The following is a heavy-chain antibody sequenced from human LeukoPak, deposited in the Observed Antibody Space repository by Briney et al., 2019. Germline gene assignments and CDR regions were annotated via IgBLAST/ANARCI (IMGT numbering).Heavy chain of an antibody. D-gene: IGHD4-17*01. V-gene: IGHV3-48*01. CDR1: GFTFSSYS. J-gene: IGHJ4*02. CDR2: ISSGSSNI. Sequence: GGSLRLSCAASGFTFSSYSMNWVRQAPGKGLEWVSYISSGSSNIYYADSVKGRFTISRDIAKNSLYLQMNSLRAEDTAVYYCARYLYGDYVFDYWGQGTLVTVSS. CDR3: ARYLYGDYVFDY.